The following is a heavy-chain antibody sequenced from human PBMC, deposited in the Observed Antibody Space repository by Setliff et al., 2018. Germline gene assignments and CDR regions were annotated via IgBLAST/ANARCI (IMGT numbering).Heavy chain of an antibody. CDR2: INHSGST. CDR3: ARDRKYYDSSGSFDY. D-gene: IGHD3-22*01. CDR1: GGSISSSNYY. J-gene: IGHJ4*02. Sequence: PSETLSLTCNVSGGSISSSNYYWGWIRQPPGRGLEWIGEINHSGSTNYNPSLKSRVTISVDTSKNQFSLNLSSVTAADTAVYYCARDRKYYDSSGSFDYWGQGTLVTVSS. V-gene: IGHV4-39*07.